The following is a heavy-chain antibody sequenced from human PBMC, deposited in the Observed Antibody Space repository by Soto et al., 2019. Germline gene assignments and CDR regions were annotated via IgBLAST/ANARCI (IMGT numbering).Heavy chain of an antibody. CDR2: INPNTGDT. V-gene: IGHV1-2*02. D-gene: IGHD2-2*01. J-gene: IGHJ5*01. Sequence: ALVKVYCKASGYIFTGDYINWVRKKTGQGLEWMGWINPNTGDTNYAQKFQGSVTMTTDTSISTAYMELSRLRSDDTAVYYCARPYCGSNSCHNWFDSWGQGTLVTVSS. CDR3: ARPYCGSNSCHNWFDS. CDR1: GYIFTGDY.